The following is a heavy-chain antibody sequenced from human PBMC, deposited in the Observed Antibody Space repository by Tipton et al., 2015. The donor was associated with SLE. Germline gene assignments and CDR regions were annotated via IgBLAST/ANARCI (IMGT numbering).Heavy chain of an antibody. CDR2: IYYSGST. V-gene: IGHV4-39*07. Sequence: TLSLTCTVSGGSISSSSYYWGWIRQPPGKGLEWIGSIYYSGSTYYNPSLKSRVTISVDTSKNQFSLKLSSVTAADTAVYYCARDLNYGGTNGNWFDPWGQGTLVTVSS. CDR1: GGSISSSSYY. D-gene: IGHD4-23*01. CDR3: ARDLNYGGTNGNWFDP. J-gene: IGHJ5*02.